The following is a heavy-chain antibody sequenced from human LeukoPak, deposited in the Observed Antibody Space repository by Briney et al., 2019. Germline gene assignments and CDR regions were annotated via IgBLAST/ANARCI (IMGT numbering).Heavy chain of an antibody. CDR2: IYPADSDT. CDR3: ARREYASAWPFDY. CDR1: GYSFTNYW. D-gene: IGHD6-19*01. V-gene: IGHV5-51*01. Sequence: PGESLKISCQGSGYSFTNYWIGWVRQMPGKGLESMGVIYPADSDTRYSPSFQGQVTISADKSISTAYLQWSSLKASDTAMYYCARREYASAWPFDYWGQGTLVTVSS. J-gene: IGHJ4*02.